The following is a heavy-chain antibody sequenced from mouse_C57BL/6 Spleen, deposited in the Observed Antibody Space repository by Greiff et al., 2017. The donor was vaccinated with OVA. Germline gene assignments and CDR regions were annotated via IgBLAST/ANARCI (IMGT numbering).Heavy chain of an antibody. V-gene: IGHV1-42*01. CDR2: INPSTGGT. Sequence: VQLKQSGPELVKPGASVKISCKASGYSFTGYYMNWVKQSPEKSLEWIGEINPSTGGTTYNQKFKAKATLTVDKSSSTAYKQLKSLTSEDSAVYYCARSDGYYPFAYWGQGTLVTVSA. CDR1: GYSFTGYY. D-gene: IGHD2-3*01. CDR3: ARSDGYYPFAY. J-gene: IGHJ3*01.